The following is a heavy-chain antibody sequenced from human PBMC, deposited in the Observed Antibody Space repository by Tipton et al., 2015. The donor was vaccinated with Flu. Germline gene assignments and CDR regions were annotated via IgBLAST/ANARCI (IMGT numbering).Heavy chain of an antibody. Sequence: TLSLTCAVYGGSFSGYYWSWIRQPPGKGLEWIGEINHSGSTNYNPSFKSRVTISVDTSKNQFSLKLSSVTAADTAVYYCARGDVVTARWFDPWGQGTLVTVSS. CDR2: INHSGST. D-gene: IGHD2-21*02. J-gene: IGHJ5*02. CDR3: ARGDVVTARWFDP. V-gene: IGHV4-34*01. CDR1: GGSFSGYY.